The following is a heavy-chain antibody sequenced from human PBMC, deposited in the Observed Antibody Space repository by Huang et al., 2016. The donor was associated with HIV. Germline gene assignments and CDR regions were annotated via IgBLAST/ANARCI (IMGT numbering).Heavy chain of an antibody. Sequence: QVQLVQSGAEVKRPGASVKVSCRASGGTFSTNAVSWVRQAPGQGLEWMGGIIPMFGTTNYAKRFQGKVTITADESSSTVYMELSSLRSDDTAVYYCARQPYCGGDCAHYYYFYMDVWGKGTTVTVSS. J-gene: IGHJ6*03. D-gene: IGHD2-21*02. CDR3: ARQPYCGGDCAHYYYFYMDV. V-gene: IGHV1-69*13. CDR2: IIPMFGTT. CDR1: GGTFSTNA.